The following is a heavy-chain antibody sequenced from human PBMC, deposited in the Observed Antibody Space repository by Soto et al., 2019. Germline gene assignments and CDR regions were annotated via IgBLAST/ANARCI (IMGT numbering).Heavy chain of an antibody. D-gene: IGHD2-2*01. CDR1: GGTFSSYA. J-gene: IGHJ6*02. V-gene: IGHV1-69*05. Sequence: QVQLVQSGAEVKRPGSSVKVSCKASGGTFSSYAISWVRQAPGQGLEWMGGIIPIFGTPNYAPKLQGRVTITPNEFTSTAYMELSSLRTEDTAVSYCARHVPAAGYYYGMDVWGQGTTVTVSS. CDR2: IIPIFGTP. CDR3: ARHVPAAGYYYGMDV.